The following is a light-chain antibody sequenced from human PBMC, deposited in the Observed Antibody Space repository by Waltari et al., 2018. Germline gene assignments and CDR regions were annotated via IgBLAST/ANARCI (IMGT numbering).Light chain of an antibody. CDR2: DTS. V-gene: IGKV3-11*01. J-gene: IGKJ4*01. CDR1: QSVRSY. Sequence: EIVLTQSPATLSLSPGERAILSCRASQSVRSYLAWYQQKPGQAPRLLIYDTSNRASGIPARFSGSGSGTDFSLSIISLEPEDFAVYYCQQRHNWPLTFGGGTKVEIK. CDR3: QQRHNWPLT.